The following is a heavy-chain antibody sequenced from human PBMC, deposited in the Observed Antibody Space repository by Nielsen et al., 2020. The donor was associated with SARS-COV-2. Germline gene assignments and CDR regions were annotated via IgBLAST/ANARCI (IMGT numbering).Heavy chain of an antibody. CDR2: IKPDGSEK. V-gene: IGHV3-7*03. CDR3: AKLPGGYDPFDY. D-gene: IGHD5-12*01. J-gene: IGHJ4*02. Sequence: GESLKISCAASGFTFSSLWMSWVRQVPGKGLEWVADIKPDGSEKVYVDSVKGRFTISRDNAKNSLYLQMNSLRAEDTALYYCAKLPGGYDPFDYWGQGTLVTVSS. CDR1: GFTFSSLW.